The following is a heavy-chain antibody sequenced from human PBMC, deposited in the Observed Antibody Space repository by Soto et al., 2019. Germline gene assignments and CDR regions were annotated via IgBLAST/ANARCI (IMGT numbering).Heavy chain of an antibody. D-gene: IGHD3-10*01. J-gene: IGHJ4*02. CDR1: GGSISSGGYY. CDR3: ARQRITMVRGGGTLDY. CDR2: IYYSGST. V-gene: IGHV4-31*03. Sequence: QVQLQESGPGLVKPSQTLSLTCTVSGGSISSGGYYWSWIRQHPGKGLEWIGYIYYSGSTYYNPFLKSRVTISVDTSNNQFSLKLSSVTAADTAVYYCARQRITMVRGGGTLDYWGQGTLVTVSS.